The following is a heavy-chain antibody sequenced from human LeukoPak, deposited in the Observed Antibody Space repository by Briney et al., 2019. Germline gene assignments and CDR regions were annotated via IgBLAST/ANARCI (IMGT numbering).Heavy chain of an antibody. V-gene: IGHV4-4*07. D-gene: IGHD4-17*01. J-gene: IGHJ4*02. CDR2: IYTSGST. Sequence: SEALSLTCTVSGGSISSYYWSWIRQPAGKGLEWIGRIYTSGSTNYNPSLKSRVTMSVDTSKNQFSLKLSSVTAADTAVYYCARELDYGDYFDYWGQGTLVTVSS. CDR1: GGSISSYY. CDR3: ARELDYGDYFDY.